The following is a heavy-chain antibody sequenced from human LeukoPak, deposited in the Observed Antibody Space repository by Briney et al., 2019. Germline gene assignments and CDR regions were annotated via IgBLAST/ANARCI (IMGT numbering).Heavy chain of an antibody. D-gene: IGHD5-12*01. CDR1: GGTFSSYA. J-gene: IGHJ4*02. CDR2: IIPIFGTA. V-gene: IGHV1-69*13. Sequence: SVKVSCKASGGTFSSYAISWVRQAPGQGLEWMGGIIPIFGTANYAQKFQGRVTITADESTSTVYMELSSLRSEDTAVYYCARDRGYGGYRDFDYWGQGTLVTVSS. CDR3: ARDRGYGGYRDFDY.